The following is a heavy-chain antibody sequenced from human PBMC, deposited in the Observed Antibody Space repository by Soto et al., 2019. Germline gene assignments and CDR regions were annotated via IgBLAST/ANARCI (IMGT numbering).Heavy chain of an antibody. Sequence: GGSLRLSCAASGFTFSSYGMHWVRQAPGKGLEWVAVISYDGSNKYYADSVKGRFTISRDNSKNTLYLQMNSLRAEDTAVYYCAKNLYLGQEYYYYGMDVWGQGTTVTVSS. CDR1: GFTFSSYG. V-gene: IGHV3-30*18. D-gene: IGHD7-27*01. CDR2: ISYDGSNK. CDR3: AKNLYLGQEYYYYGMDV. J-gene: IGHJ6*02.